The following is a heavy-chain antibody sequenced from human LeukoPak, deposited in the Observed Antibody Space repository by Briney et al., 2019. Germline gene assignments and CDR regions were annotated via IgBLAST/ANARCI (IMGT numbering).Heavy chain of an antibody. D-gene: IGHD3-3*01. CDR1: GGSISSSSYY. CDR3: ARQHNYYDFWSGYLDY. CDR2: IYYSGST. V-gene: IGHV4-39*07. Sequence: SETLSLTCTVSGGSISSSSYYWGWIRQPPGKGLEWIGSIYYSGSTYYNPSLKSRVTISVDTSKNQFSLKLSSVSAADTAVYYCARQHNYYDFWSGYLDYWGQGTLVTVSS. J-gene: IGHJ4*02.